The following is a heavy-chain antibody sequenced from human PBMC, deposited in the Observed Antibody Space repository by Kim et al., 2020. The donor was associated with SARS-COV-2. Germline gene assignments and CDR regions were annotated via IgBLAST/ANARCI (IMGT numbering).Heavy chain of an antibody. Sequence: SETLSLTCAVSGGSISSSNWWSWVRQPPGKGLEWIGEIYHSGSTNYNPSLKSRVTISVDKSKNQFSLKLSSVTAADTAVYYCARGGLRFGELLPTVSDYWGQGTLVTVSS. J-gene: IGHJ4*02. CDR3: ARGGLRFGELLPTVSDY. CDR1: GGSISSSNW. CDR2: IYHSGST. D-gene: IGHD3-10*01. V-gene: IGHV4-4*02.